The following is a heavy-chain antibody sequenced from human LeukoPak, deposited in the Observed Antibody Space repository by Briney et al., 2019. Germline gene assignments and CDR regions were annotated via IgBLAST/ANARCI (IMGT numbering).Heavy chain of an antibody. CDR3: ARGRRGYSYGYSRLFDY. CDR1: GGSFSGYY. V-gene: IGHV4-34*01. D-gene: IGHD5-18*01. J-gene: IGHJ4*02. Sequence: PSETLSLTCAVYGGSFSGYYWSWIRQPPGKGLEWMGEINHSGSTNYNPSLKSRVTISVDTSKNQYSLKLSPVTAADTAVYYCARGRRGYSYGYSRLFDYWGQGTLVTVSS. CDR2: INHSGST.